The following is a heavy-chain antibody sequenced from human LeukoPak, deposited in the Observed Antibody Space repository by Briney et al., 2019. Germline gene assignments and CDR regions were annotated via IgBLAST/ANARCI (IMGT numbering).Heavy chain of an antibody. CDR1: GGFISSYY. Sequence: SETLSLTCTVSGGFISSYYWSWIWQPPGKGLEWIGYIYYSGSTNYNPSLKSRVTISVDTSKNQFSLKLSSVTAADTAVYYCARVYGSGSYWSGGRLYYFDYWGQGTLVTVSS. V-gene: IGHV4-59*01. D-gene: IGHD3-10*01. CDR2: IYYSGST. J-gene: IGHJ4*02. CDR3: ARVYGSGSYWSGGRLYYFDY.